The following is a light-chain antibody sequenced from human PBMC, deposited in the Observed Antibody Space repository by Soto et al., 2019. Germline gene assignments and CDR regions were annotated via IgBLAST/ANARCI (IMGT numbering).Light chain of an antibody. Sequence: EIVMTQSPATLSVSPGGSATLSCRASQHVSSNFAWYRQKPGQAPTLLIYRASTRATGIPARFSGSGSGTESTLTISSLQSEDVAVYYCQQYNNWPYTFGQGTKLEIK. CDR3: QQYNNWPYT. V-gene: IGKV3-15*01. CDR2: RAS. J-gene: IGKJ2*01. CDR1: QHVSSN.